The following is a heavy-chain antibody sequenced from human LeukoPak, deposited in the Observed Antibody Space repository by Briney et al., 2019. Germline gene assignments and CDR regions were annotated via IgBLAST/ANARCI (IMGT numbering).Heavy chain of an antibody. CDR3: ARDDTYYYDSSGYYAGDY. CDR1: GYTFTGYY. Sequence: ASVKVSCKASGYTFTGYYMHWVRQAPGQGLEWMGWINPNSGGINYAQKFQGRVTMTRDTSISTAYMELSRLRSDDMAVYYCARDDTYYYDSSGYYAGDYWGQGTLVTVSS. CDR2: INPNSGGI. V-gene: IGHV1-2*02. D-gene: IGHD3-22*01. J-gene: IGHJ4*02.